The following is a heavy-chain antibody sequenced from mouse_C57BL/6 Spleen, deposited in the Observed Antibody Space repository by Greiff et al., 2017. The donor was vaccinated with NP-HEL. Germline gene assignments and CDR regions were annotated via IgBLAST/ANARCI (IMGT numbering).Heavy chain of an antibody. D-gene: IGHD2-4*01. CDR1: GFTFSDYG. J-gene: IGHJ2*01. CDR2: ISSGSSTI. CDR3: ARGAIYDYGDFDY. V-gene: IGHV5-17*01. Sequence: EVMLVESGGGLVKPGGSLKLSCAASGFTFSDYGMHWVRQAPEKGLEWVAYISSGSSTIYYADTVKGRFTISRDNAKNTLFLQMTSLRSEDTAMYYCARGAIYDYGDFDYWGQGTTLTVSS.